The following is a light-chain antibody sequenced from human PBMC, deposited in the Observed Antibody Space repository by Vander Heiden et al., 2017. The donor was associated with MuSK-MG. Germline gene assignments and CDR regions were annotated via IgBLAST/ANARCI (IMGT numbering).Light chain of an antibody. V-gene: IGLV3-1*01. CDR2: QDS. CDR3: QAWDSRTGV. CDR1: KLGDKY. J-gene: IGLJ2*01. Sequence: SYELTQPPSVSVSPGQTASITCSGDKLGDKYACWYQQKPGQSPVLVIYQDSKRPSGIPERFSGSNSGNTATLNISGTQAMDEADYYCQAWDSRTGVFGGGTKLTVL.